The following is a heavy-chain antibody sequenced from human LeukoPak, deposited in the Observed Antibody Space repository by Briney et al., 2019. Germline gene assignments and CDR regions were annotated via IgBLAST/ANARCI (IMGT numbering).Heavy chain of an antibody. D-gene: IGHD6-19*01. CDR1: GGSISSYY. V-gene: IGHV4-59*01. J-gene: IGHJ4*02. CDR2: ISYSGRT. CDR3: ARESIAVAGTDY. Sequence: SETLSLTCTVSGGSISSYYWSWIRQPPGKGLEWIGYISYSGRTNYNPSLKSRVTISVDTSKNQLSLKLSSVTAADTAVYYCARESIAVAGTDYWGQGTLVAVSS.